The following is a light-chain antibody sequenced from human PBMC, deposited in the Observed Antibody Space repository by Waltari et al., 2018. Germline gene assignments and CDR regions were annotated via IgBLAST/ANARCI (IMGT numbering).Light chain of an antibody. CDR1: QSVSSN. CDR2: CAS. CDR3: QQYNNWPSIT. J-gene: IGKJ5*01. Sequence: IVMTQSPATLSVSPGDTAPLSCRASQSVSSNLAWYQQKPVQPPRLLIYCASARATCIPARFIGSGSGTEFTLTISSLQSEDFAVYYCQQYNNWPSITFGQGTRLEIK. V-gene: IGKV3D-15*01.